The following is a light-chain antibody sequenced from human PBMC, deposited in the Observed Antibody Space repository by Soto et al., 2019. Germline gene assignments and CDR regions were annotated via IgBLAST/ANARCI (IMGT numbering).Light chain of an antibody. J-gene: IGKJ1*01. CDR1: QIILTR. V-gene: IGKV1-5*01. CDR2: DAS. Sequence: DIHMTQSPSTLSASVGDRLIISSHARQIILTRVAWYQQKPGKAHKRLIYDASSLESGVPSRFSGSGSGTEFTLTSRSLQPDDFATYYCQKYNSYCWTCGQGNRG. CDR3: QKYNSYCWT.